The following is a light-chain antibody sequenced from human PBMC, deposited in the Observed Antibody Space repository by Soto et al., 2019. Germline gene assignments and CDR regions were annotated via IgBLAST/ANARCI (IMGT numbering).Light chain of an antibody. Sequence: EIVLTQSPGTLSLSPGERATLSCRASQSISSNYLAWYQQKPGQAPRLLIYGASSRATGIPDRFSGSESGTDFTLTISRLEPEDFAVYYCQHYGFSPWTFGQGTRVEIK. J-gene: IGKJ1*01. CDR2: GAS. CDR3: QHYGFSPWT. CDR1: QSISSNY. V-gene: IGKV3-20*01.